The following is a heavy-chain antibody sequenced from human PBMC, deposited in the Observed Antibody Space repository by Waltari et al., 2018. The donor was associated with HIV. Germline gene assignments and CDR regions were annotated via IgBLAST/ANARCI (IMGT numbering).Heavy chain of an antibody. CDR3: ARVGPRYTAMARGMDV. CDR1: GYTFTGYY. V-gene: IGHV1-2*02. J-gene: IGHJ6*02. D-gene: IGHD5-18*01. Sequence: QVQLVQSGAEVKKPGASVKVSCKASGYTFTGYYMHWVRHAPGQGLEWMGWINPNSGGTDYAQKFQGRVTMTRDTSISTAYMELSRLRSDDTAVDYCARVGPRYTAMARGMDVWGQGTTVTVSS. CDR2: INPNSGGT.